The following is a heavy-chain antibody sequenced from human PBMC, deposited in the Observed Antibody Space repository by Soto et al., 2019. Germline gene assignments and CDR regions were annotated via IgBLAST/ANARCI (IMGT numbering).Heavy chain of an antibody. Sequence: SETLSLTCNVSGSSISRYYWSWIRQPAGKGLEWIGRIYTTGSTNYNPSLKSRVTMSVDTSKNQLSLKLTSVTAADTAVYYCARVESLLTKQYYFDSWGQGTLVTVSS. J-gene: IGHJ4*02. CDR2: IYTTGST. CDR3: ARVESLLTKQYYFDS. CDR1: GSSISRYY. D-gene: IGHD3-9*01. V-gene: IGHV4-4*07.